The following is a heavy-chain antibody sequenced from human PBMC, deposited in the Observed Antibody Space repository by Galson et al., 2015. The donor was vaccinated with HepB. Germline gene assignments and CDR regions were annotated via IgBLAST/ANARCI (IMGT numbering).Heavy chain of an antibody. D-gene: IGHD2-2*01. J-gene: IGHJ4*02. Sequence: SVKVSCKASGGTFSSYAISWVRQAPGQGLEWMGGIIPIFGTANYAQKFQDRVTITADKSTSTAYMELSSLRSEDTAVYYCAREGGYCSGTSCYFDYWGQGTLVTVSS. CDR1: GGTFSSYA. CDR2: IIPIFGTA. CDR3: AREGGYCSGTSCYFDY. V-gene: IGHV1-69*06.